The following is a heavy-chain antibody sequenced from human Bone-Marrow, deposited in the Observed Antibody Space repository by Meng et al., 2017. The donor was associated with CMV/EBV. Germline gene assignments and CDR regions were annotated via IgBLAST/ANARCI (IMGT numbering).Heavy chain of an antibody. Sequence: ASVKVSCKASGYTFIGYYMHWVRQAPGQGLEWMGWINPNSGGTNYAQKFQGRVTMTRDTSISTAYMELSRLRSDDTAVYYCARDWDVVVPARSNGMNVWDQGPTVPV. CDR1: GYTFIGYY. CDR3: ARDWDVVVPARSNGMNV. J-gene: IGHJ6*02. CDR2: INPNSGGT. V-gene: IGHV1-2*02. D-gene: IGHD2-2*01.